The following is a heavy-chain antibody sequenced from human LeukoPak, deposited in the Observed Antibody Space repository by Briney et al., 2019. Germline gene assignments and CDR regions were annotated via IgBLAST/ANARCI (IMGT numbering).Heavy chain of an antibody. CDR3: ASPDILTGRDAFDI. CDR2: TYYSGST. Sequence: SETLSLTCTVSGGSISSGDYYWSWIRQPPGKGLEWIGYTYYSGSTYYNPSLKSRVTISVDTSKNQFSLKLSSVTAADTAVYYCASPDILTGRDAFDIWGQGTMVTVSS. V-gene: IGHV4-30-4*01. J-gene: IGHJ3*02. CDR1: GGSISSGDYY. D-gene: IGHD3-9*01.